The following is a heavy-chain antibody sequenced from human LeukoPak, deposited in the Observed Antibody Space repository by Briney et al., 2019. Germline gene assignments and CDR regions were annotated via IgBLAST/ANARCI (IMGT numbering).Heavy chain of an antibody. CDR3: AKDRFPYYYYYYMDV. V-gene: IGHV3-9*03. J-gene: IGHJ6*03. CDR2: ISWNSGSI. D-gene: IGHD2-21*01. CDR1: GFTFDDYA. Sequence: GGTLRLSCAASGFTFDDYAMHWVRQAPGKVLEWVSGISWNSGSIGYADSVKGRFTISRDNAKNSLYLQMNSLRAEDMALYYCAKDRFPYYYYYYMDVWGKGTTVTVSS.